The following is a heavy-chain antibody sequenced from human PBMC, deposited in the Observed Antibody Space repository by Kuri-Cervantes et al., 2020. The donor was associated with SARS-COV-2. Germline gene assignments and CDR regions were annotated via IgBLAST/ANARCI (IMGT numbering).Heavy chain of an antibody. D-gene: IGHD4-17*01. J-gene: IGHJ4*02. Sequence: GESLKISCAASGFTFSNYAIHWVRQAPGKGLEWVALISYDGSDKNYADSVKGRFTISRDNAKNSLYLQMNSLRAEDTAVYYCAVAVDYGDYQFDYWGQGTLVTVSS. CDR3: AVAVDYGDYQFDY. CDR2: ISYDGSDK. V-gene: IGHV3-30*07. CDR1: GFTFSNYA.